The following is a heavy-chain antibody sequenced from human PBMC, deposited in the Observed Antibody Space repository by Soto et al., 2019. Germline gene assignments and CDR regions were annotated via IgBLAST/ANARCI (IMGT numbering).Heavy chain of an antibody. J-gene: IGHJ5*02. CDR1: GGSISSSSYY. Sequence: QLQLQESGPGLVKPSETLSLTCTVSGGSISSSSYYWGWIRQPPGKGLEWIGSIYYSGSTYYNPSLKSRVTISVDPSKNQFSLKLSSVTAADTAVYYCASLLSSGIAASWGQGTLVTVSS. CDR3: ASLLSSGIAAS. V-gene: IGHV4-39*01. CDR2: IYYSGST. D-gene: IGHD6-13*01.